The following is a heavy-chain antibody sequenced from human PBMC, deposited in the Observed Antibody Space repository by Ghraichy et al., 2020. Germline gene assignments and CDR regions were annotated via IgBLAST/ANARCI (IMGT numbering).Heavy chain of an antibody. CDR2: ISGSGGST. V-gene: IGHV3-23*01. J-gene: IGHJ3*01. CDR3: AKEVRLWLTAGVDF. Sequence: GGSLRLSCAASGFTFSSYAMSWVRQAPGKGLEWVSTISGSGGSTYYADSVKGRFTISRDNSKNTLYLQLNSLRAEDTAVYYCAKEVRLWLTAGVDFWGQGTMVTVSS. D-gene: IGHD5-18*01. CDR1: GFTFSSYA.